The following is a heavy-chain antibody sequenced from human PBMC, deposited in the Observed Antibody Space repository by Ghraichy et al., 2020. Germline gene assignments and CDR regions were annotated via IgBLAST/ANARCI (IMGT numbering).Heavy chain of an antibody. Sequence: GGSLRLSCVGSGFTFSRSWMTWLRQAPGKALEWVAGLRPDGTSPYYVDSVKGRFTISRDNAKNSLYLQMDSLRAEDTAVYYCARDPSYGAIDYWGQGTLATVSS. CDR3: ARDPSYGAIDY. D-gene: IGHD3-10*01. V-gene: IGHV3-7*01. J-gene: IGHJ4*02. CDR2: LRPDGTSP. CDR1: GFTFSRSW.